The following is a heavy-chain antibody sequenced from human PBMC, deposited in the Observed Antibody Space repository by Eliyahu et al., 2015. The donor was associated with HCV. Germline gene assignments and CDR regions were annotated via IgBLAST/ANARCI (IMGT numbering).Heavy chain of an antibody. D-gene: IGHD4-17*01. V-gene: IGHV3-21*01. Sequence: EVQLVESGGGLVKPGGSLRLSCAASXFPFSSYSMNWVRQAPGKGLEWVSSISSSSSYIYYADSVKGRFTISRDNAKNSLYLQMNSLRAEDTAVYYCARRDYVAKILDYWGQGTLVTVSS. CDR3: ARRDYVAKILDY. CDR1: XFPFSSYS. J-gene: IGHJ4*02. CDR2: ISSSSSYI.